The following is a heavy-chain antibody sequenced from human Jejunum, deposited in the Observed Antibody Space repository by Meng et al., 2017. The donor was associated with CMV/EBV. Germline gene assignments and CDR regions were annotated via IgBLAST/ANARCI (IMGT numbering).Heavy chain of an antibody. CDR2: ISAYNGNT. Sequence: TSYGISWVRQAPGQGLEWMGWISAYNGNTNYAQKLQGRVTMTTDTSTSTAYMELRSLRSDDTAVYYCARDLGCSEGTSCYTVGFQHWGQGTLVTVSS. D-gene: IGHD2-2*02. CDR1: TSYG. V-gene: IGHV1-18*01. J-gene: IGHJ1*01. CDR3: ARDLGCSEGTSCYTVGFQH.